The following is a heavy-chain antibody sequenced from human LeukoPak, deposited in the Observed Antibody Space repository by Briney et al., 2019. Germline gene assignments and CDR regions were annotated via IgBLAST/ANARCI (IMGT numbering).Heavy chain of an antibody. CDR1: GFTFSSYW. CDR3: ARGPTTATTI. CDR2: ISSDGSTT. J-gene: IGHJ4*02. V-gene: IGHV3-74*01. Sequence: PGESLRLSCAASGFTFSSYWMHWVRQAPGKGLVRVPHISSDGSTTSYADSVKGRFTISRDNAKNTLYLQMNSLRAEDTAVYYCARGPTTATTIWGQGTLVTVSS. D-gene: IGHD4-11*01.